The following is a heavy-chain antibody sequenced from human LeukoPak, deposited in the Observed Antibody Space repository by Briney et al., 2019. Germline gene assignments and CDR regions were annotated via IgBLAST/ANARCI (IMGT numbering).Heavy chain of an antibody. Sequence: PSETLSLTCTVSGGSTSSHYWSWIRQPPGKGLEWIGYIYYSGSTNYNPSLKCRVTISVDTSKNQLSLKLSSVTAADTAVYHCAREYSSGYYVAFDPWGQGTLVTVSS. J-gene: IGHJ5*02. CDR3: AREYSSGYYVAFDP. CDR2: IYYSGST. V-gene: IGHV4-59*11. D-gene: IGHD3-22*01. CDR1: GGSTSSHY.